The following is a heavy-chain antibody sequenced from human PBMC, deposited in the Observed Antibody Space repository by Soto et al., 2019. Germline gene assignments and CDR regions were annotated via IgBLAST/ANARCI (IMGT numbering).Heavy chain of an antibody. V-gene: IGHV1-18*01. CDR1: GYSFTSYG. J-gene: IGHJ4*02. Sequence: ASVKVSCKASGYSFTSYGISWVRQAPGQGLEWMGWISVYTGNTNYAQKFQDRISMTTDTSTSTAYMELRSLGSDDTAMYYCARGPGCSSTRCYVDLTFESWGQGTMVTVSP. CDR3: ARGPGCSSTRCYVDLTFES. CDR2: ISVYTGNT. D-gene: IGHD2-2*01.